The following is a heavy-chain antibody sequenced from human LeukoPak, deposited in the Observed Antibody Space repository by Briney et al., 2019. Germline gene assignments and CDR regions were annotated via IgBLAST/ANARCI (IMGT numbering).Heavy chain of an antibody. CDR1: GFTFSSYA. CDR2: ISGSGGST. CDR3: AKDRSQDAYYYGSRGGFDI. J-gene: IGHJ3*02. V-gene: IGHV3-23*01. Sequence: GGSLRLSCAASGFTFSSYAMSWVRQAPGKGLEWVSAISGSGGSTYYADSVKGRFTISRDNSKNTLYLQMNSLRAEDTAVYYCAKDRSQDAYYYGSRGGFDIWGQGTMVTVSS. D-gene: IGHD3-10*01.